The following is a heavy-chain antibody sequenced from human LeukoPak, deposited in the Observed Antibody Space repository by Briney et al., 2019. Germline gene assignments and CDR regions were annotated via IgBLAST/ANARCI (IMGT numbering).Heavy chain of an antibody. J-gene: IGHJ4*02. V-gene: IGHV3-33*01. Sequence: GRSLRLSCAASGFTFSSRAMHWVRQAPGKGLDWVAFIWADGSDQEYADSVKGRFTISRDNSKKTMYLQMNSLRVEDTAVYYCARDPPGSGWALDYWGQGTLVTVSS. CDR1: GFTFSSRA. D-gene: IGHD6-19*01. CDR3: ARDPPGSGWALDY. CDR2: IWADGSDQ.